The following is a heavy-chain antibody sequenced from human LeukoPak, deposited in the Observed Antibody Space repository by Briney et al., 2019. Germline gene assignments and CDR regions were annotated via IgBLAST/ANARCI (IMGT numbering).Heavy chain of an antibody. V-gene: IGHV3-21*04. J-gene: IGHJ4*02. Sequence: GGSLRLSCAASGFTFSSYSMNWVRQAPGKGLEWVSSISSSSSYIYYADSVKGRFTISRDNAKNSLYLQMNSLRAEDTALYYCARDVLQWLVFDYWGQGTLVTVSS. CDR2: ISSSSSYI. D-gene: IGHD6-19*01. CDR3: ARDVLQWLVFDY. CDR1: GFTFSSYS.